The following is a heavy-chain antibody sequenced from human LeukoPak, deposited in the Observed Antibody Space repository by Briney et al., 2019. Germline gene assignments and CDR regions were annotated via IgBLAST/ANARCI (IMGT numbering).Heavy chain of an antibody. CDR3: AKSYYYNSGSWGIFDY. V-gene: IGHV3-23*01. J-gene: IGHJ4*02. CDR1: GFTFSSYA. CDR2: ISGSGGST. D-gene: IGHD3-10*01. Sequence: GGTLRLSCAASGFTFSSYAMSWVRPAPGKGLEWVSGISGSGGSTYYADSVKGRFAISRDNSKNTLYLQMNSLRAEDTAVYYCAKSYYYNSGSWGIFDYWGQGTLVTVSS.